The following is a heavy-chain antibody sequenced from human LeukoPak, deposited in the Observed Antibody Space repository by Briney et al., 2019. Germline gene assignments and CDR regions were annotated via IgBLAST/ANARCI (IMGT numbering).Heavy chain of an antibody. V-gene: IGHV3-30*18. CDR3: AKGVSSWYPPHFDY. CDR2: ISYDGNNK. D-gene: IGHD6-13*01. Sequence: GRSLRHSCAASGVSFSSYVMYCVRHAPGKGLEWVAVISYDGNNKYYAESVKGRFTISRDNPKNTLYLQMNSLRAEDTAVYYCAKGVSSWYPPHFDYWGQGTLITVSS. J-gene: IGHJ4*02. CDR1: GVSFSSYV.